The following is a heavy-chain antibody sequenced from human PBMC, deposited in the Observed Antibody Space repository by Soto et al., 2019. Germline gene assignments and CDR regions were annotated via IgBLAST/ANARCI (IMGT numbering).Heavy chain of an antibody. D-gene: IGHD2-15*01. Sequence: SETLSLTCTVSGGSISSGGYYWSWIRQHPGKGLEWIGYIYYSGSTYYNPSLKSRVTISVDTSKNQFSLKLSSVTAADTAVYYCARVAGYGGSHPFDYWGQGTLVTVSS. V-gene: IGHV4-31*03. CDR1: GGSISSGGYY. CDR3: ARVAGYGGSHPFDY. CDR2: IYYSGST. J-gene: IGHJ4*02.